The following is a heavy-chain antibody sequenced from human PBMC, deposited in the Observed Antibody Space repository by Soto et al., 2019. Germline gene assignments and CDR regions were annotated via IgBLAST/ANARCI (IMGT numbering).Heavy chain of an antibody. V-gene: IGHV1-69*13. D-gene: IGHD1-1*01. CDR3: ARSLGLAGTDYHYGMDV. CDR2: IIPIFGTA. Sequence: SVKVSCKASGGTFSSYAISWVRQAPGQGLEWMGGIIPIFGTANYAQKFQGRVTITADESTSTAYMELSSLRSEDTAVYYCARSLGLAGTDYHYGMDVWGQGTTVTVSS. CDR1: GGTFSSYA. J-gene: IGHJ6*02.